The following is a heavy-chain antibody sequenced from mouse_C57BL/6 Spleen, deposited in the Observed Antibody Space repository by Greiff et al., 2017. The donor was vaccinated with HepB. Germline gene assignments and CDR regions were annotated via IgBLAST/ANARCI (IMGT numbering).Heavy chain of an antibody. J-gene: IGHJ2*01. V-gene: IGHV5-17*01. CDR3: ARLWGY. CDR1: GFTFSDYG. Sequence: EVHLVESGGGLVKPGGSLKLSCAASGFTFSDYGMHWVRQAPEKGLEWVAYISSGSSTIYYADTVKGRFTISRDNAKNTRFLQMTSLRSEDTAMYYCARLWGYWGQGTTLTVSS. CDR2: ISSGSSTI.